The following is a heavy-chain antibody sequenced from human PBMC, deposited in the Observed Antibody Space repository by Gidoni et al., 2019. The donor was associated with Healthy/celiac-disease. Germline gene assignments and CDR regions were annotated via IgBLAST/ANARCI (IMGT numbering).Heavy chain of an antibody. CDR2: IYPGDSDT. Sequence: EVPPVQSGAEVKKPGESLNISCKGCGYRFTSYWIGWVRQMPGKGREWMGIIYPGDSDTRYSPSFQGKVTISADKSISTAYLQWSSLKASDTAMYYCARLGVVRAYGMDVWGQGTTVTVSS. V-gene: IGHV5-51*01. CDR1: GYRFTSYW. D-gene: IGHD3-10*01. CDR3: ARLGVVRAYGMDV. J-gene: IGHJ6*02.